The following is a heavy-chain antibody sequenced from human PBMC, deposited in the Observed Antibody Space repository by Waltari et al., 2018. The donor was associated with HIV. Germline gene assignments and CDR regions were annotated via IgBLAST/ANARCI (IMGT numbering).Heavy chain of an antibody. CDR2: INHSGNT. V-gene: IGHV4-34*02. J-gene: IGHJ6*02. CDR3: ARVPTTVTSRKVYFHGMDV. CDR1: GGSFRGHS. Sequence: QVHLQQWGAGLLKPSETLSLTCAVYGGSFRGHSWSWIRLSPEKNLEWIGEINHSGNTNYKSSLKSRVTMSLDMSKNQFSLRLRSVPAADTAIYYCARVPTTVTSRKVYFHGMDVWGQGTTVIVSS. D-gene: IGHD4-17*01.